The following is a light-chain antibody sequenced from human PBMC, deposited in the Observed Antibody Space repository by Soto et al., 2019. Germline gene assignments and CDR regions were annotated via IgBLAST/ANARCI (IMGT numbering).Light chain of an antibody. CDR2: GNS. CDR1: SSNIGAGYD. CDR3: QSYDTSLSVVV. J-gene: IGLJ2*01. Sequence: QSVLTQPPSVSGAPGQRVTISCTGSSSNIGAGYDVHWYQQLPGTAPKLLIYGNSNRPSGVPDRFSGSKSGTSASLAITGLQAEDEADSYCQSYDTSLSVVVFGGGTKLTVL. V-gene: IGLV1-40*01.